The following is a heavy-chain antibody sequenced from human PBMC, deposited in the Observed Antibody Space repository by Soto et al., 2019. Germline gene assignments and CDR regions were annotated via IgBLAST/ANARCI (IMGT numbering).Heavy chain of an antibody. CDR1: GGSISSSSYY. V-gene: IGHV4-39*01. D-gene: IGHD2-15*01. J-gene: IGHJ5*02. CDR2: IYYSGST. Sequence: SETLSLTCTVSGGSISSSSYYWGWIRQPPGKGLEWIGSIYYSGSTYYNPSLKSRVTISVDTSKNKFSLKLSSVTAADTAVYYCARHGSEAPIYIVVVVAATPAHWFDPWGQGTLVTVSS. CDR3: ARHGSEAPIYIVVVVAATPAHWFDP.